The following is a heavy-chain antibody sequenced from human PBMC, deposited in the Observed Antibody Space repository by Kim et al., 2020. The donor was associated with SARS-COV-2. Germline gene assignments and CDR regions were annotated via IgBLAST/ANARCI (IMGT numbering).Heavy chain of an antibody. Sequence: GGSLRLSCAVSGFTFKNHDMNWVRQAPGRGLEWVSGISGSGIGTYYADYAKGRFTISKDFSKNMVYMQMNNLRVEDTGVYYCAKRETSSWSYIDYWGQGTLVSVSS. CDR2: ISGSGIGT. V-gene: IGHV3-23*01. CDR3: AKRETSSWSYIDY. J-gene: IGHJ4*02. D-gene: IGHD6-13*01. CDR1: GFTFKNHD.